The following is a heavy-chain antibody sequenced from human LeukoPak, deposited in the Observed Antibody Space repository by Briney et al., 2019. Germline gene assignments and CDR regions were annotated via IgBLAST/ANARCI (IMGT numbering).Heavy chain of an antibody. CDR1: GYTFTSYG. J-gene: IGHJ4*02. CDR3: ARDLPTTGTTLFDY. CDR2: ISAYNGNT. D-gene: IGHD1-1*01. V-gene: IGHV1-18*01. Sequence: ASAKVSCKASGYTFTSYGISWVRQAPGQGLEWMGWISAYNGNTNYAQKLQGRVTMTTDTSTSTAYMELRSLRSDDTAVYYCARDLPTTGTTLFDYWGQGTLVTVSS.